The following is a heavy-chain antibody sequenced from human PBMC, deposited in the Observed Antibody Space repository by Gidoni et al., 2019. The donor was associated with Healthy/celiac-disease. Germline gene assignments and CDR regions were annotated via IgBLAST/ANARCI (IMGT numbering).Heavy chain of an antibody. CDR3: ARVLRHSSSSLSDY. V-gene: IGHV1-2*06. D-gene: IGHD6-6*01. J-gene: IGHJ4*02. CDR2: INPNSGGT. Sequence: QVQLVQSGAAVKKPGASVKVSCKASGYTFTGYYMHWVRQAPGQGLEWMGRINPNSGGTNYAQKFQGRVTMTRDTSISTAYMELGRLRSDDTAVYYCARVLRHSSSSLSDYWGQGTLVTVSS. CDR1: GYTFTGYY.